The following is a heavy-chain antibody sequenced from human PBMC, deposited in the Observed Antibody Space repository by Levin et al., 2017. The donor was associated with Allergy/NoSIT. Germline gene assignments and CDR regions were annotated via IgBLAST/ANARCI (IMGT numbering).Heavy chain of an antibody. CDR2: IYWDDDK. Sequence: SGPTLVKPTQTLTLTCTFSGFSLRTSGVGVGWIRQPPGKALEWLALIYWDDDKRYSSSLKSRLTITKDTSKNQVVLTMTNMDPVDTATYYCGHRVRYSSGQYYFDYWGQGTLVTVSS. J-gene: IGHJ4*02. CDR3: GHRVRYSSGQYYFDY. CDR1: GFSLRTSGVG. V-gene: IGHV2-5*02. D-gene: IGHD6-19*01.